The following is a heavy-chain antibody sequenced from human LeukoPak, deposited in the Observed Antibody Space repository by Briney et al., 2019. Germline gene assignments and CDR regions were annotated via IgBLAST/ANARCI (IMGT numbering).Heavy chain of an antibody. CDR3: ARFLNWVFDH. CDR1: GDSISSATHY. D-gene: IGHD7-27*01. J-gene: IGHJ4*02. CDR2: IYSSGST. V-gene: IGHV4-61*02. Sequence: PSETLSLTCAVSGDSISSATHYWSWIRQPAGKGLEWIGRIYSSGSTNYNPSLKSRVSISVDTSKNQFSLKLSSVTAADSAVYYCARFLNWVFDHWGQGTPVTVSS.